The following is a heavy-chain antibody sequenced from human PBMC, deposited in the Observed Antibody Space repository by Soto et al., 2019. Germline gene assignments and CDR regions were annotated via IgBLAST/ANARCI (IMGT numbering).Heavy chain of an antibody. CDR2: IYSGGST. J-gene: IGHJ6*03. D-gene: IGHD3-9*01. CDR1: GFTASSNY. Sequence: EVQLVESGGGLVQPGGSLRLSCAASGFTASSNYMSWVRQAPGKGLEWVSVIYSGGSTYYADSVKGRFTISRDNSKNTLYLQMNSLRAEDTAVYYCARDQHILTGYDSDYYYYYMDVWGKGTTVTVSS. V-gene: IGHV3-66*01. CDR3: ARDQHILTGYDSDYYYYYMDV.